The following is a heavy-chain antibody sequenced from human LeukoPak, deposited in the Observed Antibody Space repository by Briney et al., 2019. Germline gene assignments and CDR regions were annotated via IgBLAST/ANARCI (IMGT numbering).Heavy chain of an antibody. CDR3: AKDPVTTVTGYFDY. J-gene: IGHJ4*02. D-gene: IGHD4-17*01. Sequence: GGSLRLSCAASGFTFSSYGMLWVRQAPGKGLEWVAVISYDGSNKYYADSVKGRFTISRDNSKNTLYLQMNSLRAEDTAVYYCAKDPVTTVTGYFDYWGQGTLVTVSS. V-gene: IGHV3-30*18. CDR1: GFTFSSYG. CDR2: ISYDGSNK.